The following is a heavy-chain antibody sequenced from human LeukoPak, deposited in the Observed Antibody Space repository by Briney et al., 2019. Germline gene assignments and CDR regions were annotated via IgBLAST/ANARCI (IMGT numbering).Heavy chain of an antibody. J-gene: IGHJ4*02. Sequence: GGSLRLSCAASGFTFSSYGMHWVRQAPGKGLEWVAFIRYDGSNKYYADSVKGRFTISRDNSKNTLYLQMNSLRAEDTAVYYCARVSGWYGTHTDYWGQGTLVTVSS. CDR1: GFTFSSYG. CDR2: IRYDGSNK. CDR3: ARVSGWYGTHTDY. D-gene: IGHD6-19*01. V-gene: IGHV3-30*02.